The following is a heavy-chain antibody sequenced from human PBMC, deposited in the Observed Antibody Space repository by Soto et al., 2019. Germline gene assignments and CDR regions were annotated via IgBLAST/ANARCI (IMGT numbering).Heavy chain of an antibody. CDR1: GGSFSGYY. CDR2: INHSGST. J-gene: IGHJ4*02. V-gene: IGHV4-34*01. D-gene: IGHD3-10*01. Sequence: PSETLSLTCAVYGGSFSGYYWSRIRQPPGKGLEWIGEINHSGSTNYNPSLKSRVTISVDTCKNQFSLKLSSVTAADTAVYYCARGGYYGSGSSPYDYWGQGTLVTVSS. CDR3: ARGGYYGSGSSPYDY.